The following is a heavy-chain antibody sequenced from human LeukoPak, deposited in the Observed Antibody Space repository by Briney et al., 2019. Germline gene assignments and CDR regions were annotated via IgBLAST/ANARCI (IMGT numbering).Heavy chain of an antibody. V-gene: IGHV1-8*03. CDR1: GYTFTSYG. Sequence: GASVKVSCKASGYTFTSYGINWVRQATGQGLEWMGWMNPNSGNTGYAQKFQGRVTITRNTSISTAYMELSSLRSEDTAVYYCARDQRSCSGGSCYPGWFAPWGQGTLVTVSS. D-gene: IGHD2-15*01. CDR2: MNPNSGNT. CDR3: ARDQRSCSGGSCYPGWFAP. J-gene: IGHJ5*02.